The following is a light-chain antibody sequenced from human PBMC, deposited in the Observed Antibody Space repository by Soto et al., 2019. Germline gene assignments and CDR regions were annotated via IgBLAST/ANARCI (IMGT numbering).Light chain of an antibody. CDR2: NNN. CDR1: SSNIGSNT. CDR3: AAWDASLNGVV. Sequence: QSVLTQPPSASGTPGQRVTLSWTGSSSNIGSNTVNWYQVLPGTARKLLMSNNNQRPSGVPDRSSGSKSGTSASLAISGLQSEDEADYYCAAWDASLNGVVFGGGTKLTVL. V-gene: IGLV1-44*01. J-gene: IGLJ3*02.